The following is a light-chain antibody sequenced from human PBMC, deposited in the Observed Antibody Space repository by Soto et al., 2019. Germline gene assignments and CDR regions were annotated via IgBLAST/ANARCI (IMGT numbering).Light chain of an antibody. CDR3: QQTRAFPRT. J-gene: IGKJ2*01. CDR1: QDIGNF. Sequence: DIQMTQSPSSVSASVGDRVTITCRASQDIGNFLAWYQQTPGKAPKLLIHGASSLYRGVASRFSGGGAGTDVTLTSISLQPEDFATYYCQQTRAFPRTFGQGTKVDVK. V-gene: IGKV1-12*01. CDR2: GAS.